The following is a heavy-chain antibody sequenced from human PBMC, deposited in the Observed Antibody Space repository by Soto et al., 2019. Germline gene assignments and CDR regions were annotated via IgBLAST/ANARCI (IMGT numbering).Heavy chain of an antibody. V-gene: IGHV3-66*01. CDR1: GFAVSANY. Sequence: EAHLVGSGGGLVQPGGSLRLSCAASGFAVSANYLSWVRQAPGKGLEWVSLIYSGGDTDYADSVRGTFTISRDNSKNTLYLQMTSLNAEDTAVYYCATRMTTAPYWGQGALVNVSS. D-gene: IGHD4-17*01. CDR2: IYSGGDT. J-gene: IGHJ4*02. CDR3: ATRMTTAPY.